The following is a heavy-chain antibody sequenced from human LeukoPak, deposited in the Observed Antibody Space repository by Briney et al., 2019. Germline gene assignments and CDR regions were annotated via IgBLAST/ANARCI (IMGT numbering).Heavy chain of an antibody. CDR2: IYSGGST. CDR1: VFAVSSNY. V-gene: IGHV3-53*04. J-gene: IGHJ6*02. CDR3: ARDRDGGMDV. Sequence: PGGSLRLSCAASVFAVSSNYMGWVRQAPGKGLECVSVIYSGGSTYYANSVKRRFTISRHNSKNPLYLQMNSLRAEDTAVYYCARDRDGGMDVWGQGTTVTVSS. D-gene: IGHD5-24*01.